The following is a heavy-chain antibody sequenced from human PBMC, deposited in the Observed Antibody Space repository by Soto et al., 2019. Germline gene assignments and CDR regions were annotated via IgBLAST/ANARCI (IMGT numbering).Heavy chain of an antibody. J-gene: IGHJ4*02. D-gene: IGHD1-26*01. CDR3: ARDHSGNGDH. CDR2: IYYSVTT. V-gene: IGHV4-31*03. Sequence: SETLSLTCTVSGGSISSGGYHWSWIRHYPGKGLEYIGFIYYSVTTYYNPSLRSRLTISIDTPKNEFSLKLSSVTAAETAVYYCARDHSGNGDHWGQGNMVIVSS. CDR1: GGSISSGGYH.